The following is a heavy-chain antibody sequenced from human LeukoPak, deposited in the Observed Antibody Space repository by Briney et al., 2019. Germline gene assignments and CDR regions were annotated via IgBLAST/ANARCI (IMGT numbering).Heavy chain of an antibody. V-gene: IGHV4-34*01. J-gene: IGHJ4*02. CDR2: INHSGST. CDR1: GGSFSGYY. D-gene: IGHD3-22*01. CDR3: ARDRGYYDSSGYSD. Sequence: SETLSLTCAVYGGSFSGYYWSWIRQPPGKGLEWIGEINHSGSTNHNPSLKSRVTISVDTSKNQFSLKLSSVTAADTAVYYCARDRGYYDSSGYSDWGQGTLVTVSS.